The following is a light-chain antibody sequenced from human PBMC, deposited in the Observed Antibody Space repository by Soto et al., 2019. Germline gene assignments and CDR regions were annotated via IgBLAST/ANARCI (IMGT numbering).Light chain of an antibody. CDR3: QQYDNLPFT. J-gene: IGKJ5*01. CDR2: DAS. V-gene: IGKV1-33*01. Sequence: DIQMTQSPSSLSASVGDRVTITCLASQDIRDYLAWYQQKPGKAPKLLIYDASNLQTGVPSRFSGSGSGTDFTFTISSLQPEDIASYFCQQYDNLPFTFGQGTRLEI. CDR1: QDIRDY.